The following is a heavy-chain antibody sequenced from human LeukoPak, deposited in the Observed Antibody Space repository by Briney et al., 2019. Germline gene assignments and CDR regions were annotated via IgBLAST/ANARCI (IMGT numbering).Heavy chain of an antibody. CDR3: ARDPSYSGSPYGPDV. CDR1: GFTFSSFA. D-gene: IGHD1-26*01. V-gene: IGHV3-30-3*01. J-gene: IGHJ6*02. CDR2: ISYDGSNK. Sequence: PGGSLRLSCAASGFTFSSFAMHWVRQAPGKGLEWVAVISYDGSNKYYADSVKGRFTISRDHSKNTLYLQINSLRADDTAVYYCARDPSYSGSPYGPDVWGQGTTVTVSS.